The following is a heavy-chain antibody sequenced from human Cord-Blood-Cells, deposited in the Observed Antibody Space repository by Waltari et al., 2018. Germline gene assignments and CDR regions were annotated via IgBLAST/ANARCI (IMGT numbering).Heavy chain of an antibody. J-gene: IGHJ6*02. V-gene: IGHV1-8*01. D-gene: IGHD3-10*01. Sequence: QVQLVQSGAEVKKTGASVQVSCKASGYTFTSYDINWVRQATGQGLEWMGWMNPNSGNTGYTQKFQGRVTMTRNTSISTAYMELSSLRSEDTAVYYCARKGELLEEGGMDVWGQGTTVTVSS. CDR1: GYTFTSYD. CDR2: MNPNSGNT. CDR3: ARKGELLEEGGMDV.